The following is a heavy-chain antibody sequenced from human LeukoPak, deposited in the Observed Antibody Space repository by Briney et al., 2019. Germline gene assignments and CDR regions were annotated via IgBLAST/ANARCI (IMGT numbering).Heavy chain of an antibody. Sequence: PGGSLRLSCTASGFTFSTYWMHWVRQAPGKGLVWIARINSDGDRTTYADSVKGRFTMSRDNSNSTPYLQLNRLRADDTAVYYCARGFAYGSRHNWGSAYYYYMDVWGKGTTVTVSS. CDR2: INSDGDRT. D-gene: IGHD3-10*01. CDR3: ARGFAYGSRHNWGSAYYYYMDV. V-gene: IGHV3-74*01. CDR1: GFTFSTYW. J-gene: IGHJ6*03.